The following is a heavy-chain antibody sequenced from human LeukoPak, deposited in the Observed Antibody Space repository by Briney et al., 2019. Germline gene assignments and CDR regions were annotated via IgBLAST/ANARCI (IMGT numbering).Heavy chain of an antibody. Sequence: PGGSLRLSCAASGFTFSSYWMSWVRQAPGKGLEWVANINQDGSEKYYVDSVKGRFTISRVNAKNSLHLQMNSLRAEDTAVYYCARVRFPWFGEFPYYFDYWGQGTLVTVSS. CDR3: ARVRFPWFGEFPYYFDY. J-gene: IGHJ4*02. CDR2: INQDGSEK. CDR1: GFTFSSYW. V-gene: IGHV3-7*01. D-gene: IGHD3-10*01.